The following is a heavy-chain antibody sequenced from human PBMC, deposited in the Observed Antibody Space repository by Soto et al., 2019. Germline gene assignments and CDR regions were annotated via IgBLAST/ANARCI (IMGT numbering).Heavy chain of an antibody. CDR3: ARGPPLY. Sequence: PSQTMSLTCAVADGSISSLGYSWSWIRQPPGKGLEWIGYIYHSGSTYYNPSLKSRVTISVDRSKNQFSLKLSSVTAADTAGYYCARGPPLYWRQGTLVTSPQ. D-gene: IGHD3-16*02. CDR1: DGSISSLGYS. V-gene: IGHV4-30-2*01. CDR2: IYHSGST. J-gene: IGHJ4*02.